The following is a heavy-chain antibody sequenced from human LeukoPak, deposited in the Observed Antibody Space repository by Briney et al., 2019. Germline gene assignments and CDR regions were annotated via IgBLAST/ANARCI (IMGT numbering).Heavy chain of an antibody. CDR1: GGSISSYY. J-gene: IGHJ6*03. CDR3: ARSNYYDSSGYLYYYFYNMDV. V-gene: IGHV4-59*01. CDR2: IYYSGST. Sequence: PSETLSLTCTVSGGSISSYYWSWIRQPPGKGLEWIGYIYYSGSTNYNPSLKSRVTISVDTSKNRFSLKLSSVTAADTAVYYCARSNYYDSSGYLYYYFYNMDVWGKGTTVTVSS. D-gene: IGHD3-22*01.